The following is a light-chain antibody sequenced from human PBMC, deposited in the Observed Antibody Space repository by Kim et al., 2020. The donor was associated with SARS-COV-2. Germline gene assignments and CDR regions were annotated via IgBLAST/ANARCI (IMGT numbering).Light chain of an antibody. CDR2: EDN. CDR3: QSYDSSNHVV. CDR1: SGSIASNY. Sequence: TVTISCTRSSGSIASNYVQWYQQRPGSAPTTVIYEDNQRPSGVPDRFSGSIDSSSNSASLTISGLKTEDEADYYCQSYDSSNHVVFGGGTQLTVL. J-gene: IGLJ2*01. V-gene: IGLV6-57*03.